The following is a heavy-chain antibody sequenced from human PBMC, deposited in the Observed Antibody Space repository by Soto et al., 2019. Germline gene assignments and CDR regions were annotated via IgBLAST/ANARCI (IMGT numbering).Heavy chain of an antibody. CDR3: ARDIVVVVAAPGGMDV. CDR1: GYTFTSYA. D-gene: IGHD2-15*01. J-gene: IGHJ6*02. V-gene: IGHV1-3*01. CDR2: INAGNGNT. Sequence: ASVKVSCKASGYTFTSYAMHWVRQAPGQRLEWMGWINAGNGNTKYSQKFQGRVTITRDTSASTAYMELSSLRSEDTAVYYCARDIVVVVAAPGGMDVWGQGTTVTVSS.